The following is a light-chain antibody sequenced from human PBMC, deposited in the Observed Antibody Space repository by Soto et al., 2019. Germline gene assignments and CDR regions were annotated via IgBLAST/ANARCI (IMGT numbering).Light chain of an antibody. CDR3: QQYYSTPLT. Sequence: DVRMTQSPSSLSASVGDTITITCRASRTINTYLNWFQQKPGEPPRLLIYGASTLHDGVPSRFSGSGSGADFTLTISSLQAEDVAVYYCQQYYSTPLTFGGGTKVEIK. J-gene: IGKJ4*01. CDR1: RTINTY. CDR2: GAS. V-gene: IGKV1-39*01.